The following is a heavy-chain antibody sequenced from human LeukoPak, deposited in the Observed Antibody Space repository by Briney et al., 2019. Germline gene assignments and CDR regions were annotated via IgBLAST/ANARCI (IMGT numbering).Heavy chain of an antibody. CDR2: IYYSGST. CDR3: VGGHQWLAFDY. CDR1: GGSISSYY. V-gene: IGHV4-59*08. D-gene: IGHD6-19*01. J-gene: IGHJ4*02. Sequence: SETLSLTCTVSGGSISSYYWSWIRQPPGKGLEWIGYIYYSGSTNYNPSLKSRVTISVDTSKNQFSLKLSSVTAADTAVYYCVGGHQWLAFDYWGRGTLVTVSS.